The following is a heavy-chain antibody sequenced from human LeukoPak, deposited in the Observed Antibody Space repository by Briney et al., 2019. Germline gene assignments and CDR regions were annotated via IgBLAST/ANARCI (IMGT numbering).Heavy chain of an antibody. D-gene: IGHD3-16*01. Sequence: PGGSLRLSCEASGLTFSNNAMSWVRQAPGKGLEWVSAVSASAASTYYADSVKGRFTISRDNSNNTLYLQMNSLRVEDTAVYYCAKSKSTGLYDSFAYLFDSWGQGTLVTVSS. CDR2: VSASAAST. CDR1: GLTFSNNA. CDR3: AKSKSTGLYDSFAYLFDS. J-gene: IGHJ4*02. V-gene: IGHV3-23*01.